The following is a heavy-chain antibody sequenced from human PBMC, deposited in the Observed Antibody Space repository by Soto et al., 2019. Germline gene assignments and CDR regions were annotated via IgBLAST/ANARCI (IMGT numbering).Heavy chain of an antibody. CDR1: GGSISSGGYY. V-gene: IGHV4-31*03. J-gene: IGHJ6*02. CDR2: IYYSGST. CDR3: ARDSPPKRRFGDLAHYYYGMDV. D-gene: IGHD3-10*01. Sequence: SETLSLTCTVSGGSISSGGYYWSWIRQHPGKGLEWIGYIYYSGSTYYNPSLKSRVTISVDTSKNQFSLKLSSVTAADTAVYYCARDSPPKRRFGDLAHYYYGMDVWGQGTTVTVSS.